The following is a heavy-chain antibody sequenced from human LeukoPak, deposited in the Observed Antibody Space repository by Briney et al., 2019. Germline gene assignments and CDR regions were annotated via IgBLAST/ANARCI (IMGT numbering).Heavy chain of an antibody. D-gene: IGHD5-12*01. V-gene: IGHV3-23*01. CDR1: GFIFSPYA. CDR3: ARDRSGYHESPFDY. CDR2: IAGGDDR. J-gene: IGHJ4*02. Sequence: PGGSLRLSCAASGFIFSPYAMSWVRQAPGKGLEWVAGIAGGDDRFYADSVKGRFSISRDNTKNSLYLQMNSLRAEDTAVYYCARDRSGYHESPFDYWGQGTLVTVSS.